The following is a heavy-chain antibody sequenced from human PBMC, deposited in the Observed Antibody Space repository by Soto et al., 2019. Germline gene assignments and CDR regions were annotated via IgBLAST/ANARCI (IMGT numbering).Heavy chain of an antibody. CDR2: ISGSGGST. CDR1: GFTFSSYA. CDR3: AKGRSITMIVVVITIAEYFQQ. D-gene: IGHD3-22*01. Sequence: PGGSRRLSCAASGFTFSSYAMSWVRQAPGKGLEWVSAISGSGGSTYYADSVKGRFTISRDNSKNTLYLQMNSLRAEDTAVYYCAKGRSITMIVVVITIAEYFQQWGQGTLVTVSS. J-gene: IGHJ1*01. V-gene: IGHV3-23*01.